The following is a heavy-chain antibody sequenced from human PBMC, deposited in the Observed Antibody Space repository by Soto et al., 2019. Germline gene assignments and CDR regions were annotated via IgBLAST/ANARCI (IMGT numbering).Heavy chain of an antibody. Sequence: EVQLVESGGGLVQPGGSLRLSCAASGFTFSSYSMNWVRQAPGKGLEWVSYISSSRSTICYADSVKGRFTISRDNAKNARYLQMNSLRAEDRSVYYCARHPGSSAYVYWFDPWGQGTLVAVSS. D-gene: IGHD6-6*01. V-gene: IGHV3-48*01. CDR3: ARHPGSSAYVYWFDP. J-gene: IGHJ5*02. CDR1: GFTFSSYS. CDR2: ISSSRSTI.